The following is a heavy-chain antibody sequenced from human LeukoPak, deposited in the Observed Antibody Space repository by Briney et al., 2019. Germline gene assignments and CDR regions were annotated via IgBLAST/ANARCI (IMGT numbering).Heavy chain of an antibody. J-gene: IGHJ5*02. CDR1: GFTFSSYA. CDR3: AKDWALYCSSTSCLLPDP. Sequence: GGSLRLSCAASGFTFSSYAMSWVRQAPGKGLEWVSAISGSGGSTYYADSVKGRFTISRDNSKNTLYLQMNSLRAEDTAVYYCAKDWALYCSSTSCLLPDPWGQGTLVTVSS. CDR2: ISGSGGST. V-gene: IGHV3-23*01. D-gene: IGHD2-2*01.